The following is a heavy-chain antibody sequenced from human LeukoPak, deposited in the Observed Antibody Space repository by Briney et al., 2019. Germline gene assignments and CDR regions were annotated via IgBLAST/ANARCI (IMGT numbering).Heavy chain of an antibody. V-gene: IGHV5-51*01. J-gene: IGHJ4*02. CDR3: ARAYYYGSGSYKGFGY. Sequence: RGESLKISCKGSGYSFTSYWIGWVRQMPGKGLEWMGIVYPGDSDTRYSPSFQGQVTISADKSISTAYLQWSSLKASDTAMYYCARAYYYGSGSYKGFGYWGQGTLVTVSS. D-gene: IGHD3-10*01. CDR2: VYPGDSDT. CDR1: GYSFTSYW.